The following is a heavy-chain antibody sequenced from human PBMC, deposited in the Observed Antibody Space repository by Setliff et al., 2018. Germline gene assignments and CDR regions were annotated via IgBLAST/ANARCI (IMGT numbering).Heavy chain of an antibody. CDR2: MNPNSGNT. CDR3: ARRGLGYDFWSSYYTMYYFDY. Sequence: GASVKVSCKASGYTFTGYYMHWVRQAPGQGLEWIGWMNPNSGNTGYAQKFQGRVTITRNTSISTAYMELSSLRSEDTAVYYCARRGLGYDFWSSYYTMYYFDYWGQGTLVTVSS. V-gene: IGHV1-8*03. CDR1: GYTFTGYY. J-gene: IGHJ4*02. D-gene: IGHD3-3*01.